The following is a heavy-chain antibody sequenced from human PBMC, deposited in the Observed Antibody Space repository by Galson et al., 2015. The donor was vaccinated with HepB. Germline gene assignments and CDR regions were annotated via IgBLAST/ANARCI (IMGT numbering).Heavy chain of an antibody. D-gene: IGHD4-11*01. CDR1: GFTFSSYA. Sequence: SLRLSCAASGFTFSSYAMHWVRQAPGKGLEWVAVISYDGSNKYYADSVKGRFTISRDNSKDTLYLQMNSLRDEDTAVYYCARDRMTTVTDYWYFDLWGRGTLVTVSS. CDR3: ARDRMTTVTDYWYFDL. V-gene: IGHV3-30-3*01. CDR2: ISYDGSNK. J-gene: IGHJ2*01.